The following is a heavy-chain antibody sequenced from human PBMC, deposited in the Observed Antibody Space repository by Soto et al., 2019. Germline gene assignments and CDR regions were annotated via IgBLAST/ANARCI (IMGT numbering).Heavy chain of an antibody. V-gene: IGHV1-2*04. D-gene: IGHD3-16*01. CDR3: GRDVNGYPPGGMDV. J-gene: IGHJ6*02. CDR1: GYTFKDDY. Sequence: VKVSCKASGYTFKDDYIYWVRQAPGQGLEWVGWISPNSGGSNYAHKFQGWVTLTRDTSTSTVYMELSRLKSEDTAVYYCGRDVNGYPPGGMDVWGQGTTVTVSS. CDR2: ISPNSGGS.